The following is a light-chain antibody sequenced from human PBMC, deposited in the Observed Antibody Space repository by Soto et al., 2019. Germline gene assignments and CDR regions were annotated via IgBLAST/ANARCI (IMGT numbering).Light chain of an antibody. J-gene: IGKJ1*01. V-gene: IGKV1-5*03. Sequence: DIQMTQSPSTLSASVGDRVTITCRASQRISSWVAWYQQRPGKPPKLVIYGASTLERGVPSRFSGSGSGTEFTLTIAGLQPDDFATYYCQHYKPYKTFGQGTKVDIK. CDR2: GAS. CDR3: QHYKPYKT. CDR1: QRISSW.